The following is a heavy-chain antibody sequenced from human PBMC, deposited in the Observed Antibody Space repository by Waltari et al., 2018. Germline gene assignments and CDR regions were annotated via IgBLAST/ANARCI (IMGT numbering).Heavy chain of an antibody. CDR3: ARLKYNWNDVGTSDAFDI. CDR2: INPNSGGT. Sequence: QVQLVQSGAEVKKPGASVKVSCKASGYTFTGYYMHWVRQAPGQGLEWMGWINPNSGGTNYAQKFQGRVTMTRDTSISTAYMELSRLRSDDTAVYYCARLKYNWNDVGTSDAFDIWGQGTMVTVSS. J-gene: IGHJ3*02. V-gene: IGHV1-2*02. CDR1: GYTFTGYY. D-gene: IGHD1-1*01.